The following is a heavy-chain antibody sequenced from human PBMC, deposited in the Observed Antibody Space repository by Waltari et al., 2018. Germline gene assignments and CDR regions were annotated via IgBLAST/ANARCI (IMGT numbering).Heavy chain of an antibody. V-gene: IGHV1-18*01. D-gene: IGHD2-2*01. CDR3: ARDPTRGYQLLSYYFDY. CDR2: ISAYNGNT. J-gene: IGHJ4*02. CDR1: GYTFTSYG. Sequence: QVQLVQSGAEVKKPGASVKVSCKASGYTFTSYGISWVRQAPGQGLEWMGWISAYNGNTKYPQKRQGRVTMTTDTSTSTAYMELRSLRSDDTAVYYCARDPTRGYQLLSYYFDYWGQGTLVTVSS.